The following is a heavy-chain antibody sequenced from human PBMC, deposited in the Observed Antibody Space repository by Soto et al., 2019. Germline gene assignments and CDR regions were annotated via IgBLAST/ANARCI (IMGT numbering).Heavy chain of an antibody. CDR2: ISYDGSKE. D-gene: IGHD1-1*01. J-gene: IGHJ5*02. CDR3: ARAGWKDHAFDP. Sequence: GGSLRLSCAASPFTFRSYSMHWVRQAPGKGLEWVTSISYDGSKESYADSVKGRFAISRENAKNSLYLQMNSLRAGDTAVYYCARAGWKDHAFDPWGQGTLVTVSS. V-gene: IGHV3-30*09. CDR1: PFTFRSYS.